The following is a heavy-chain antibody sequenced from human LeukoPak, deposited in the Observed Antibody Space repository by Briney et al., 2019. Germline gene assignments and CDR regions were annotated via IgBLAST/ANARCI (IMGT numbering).Heavy chain of an antibody. CDR3: ARGQGATVPQVGKNWFDP. Sequence: SETLSLTCTVSGGSISTYYWSWIRQPAGKGLEWIGRIYSSGSTNYNPSLKSRVTMSVDTSKNQFSLKLRSVTAADTAVYYCARGQGATVPQVGKNWFDPWGQGTRVTVSS. D-gene: IGHD1-26*01. V-gene: IGHV4-4*07. J-gene: IGHJ5*02. CDR1: GGSISTYY. CDR2: IYSSGST.